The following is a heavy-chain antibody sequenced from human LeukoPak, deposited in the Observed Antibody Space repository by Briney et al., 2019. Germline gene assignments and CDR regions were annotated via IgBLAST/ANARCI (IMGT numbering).Heavy chain of an antibody. CDR3: ARDPWGSRVY. CDR2: ISSSSDI. J-gene: IGHJ4*02. D-gene: IGHD7-27*01. CDR1: GFTSTGYG. Sequence: GGSLRLSCAASGFTSTGYGMNWVRQAPGKGLEWVSSISSSSDIYYADSMKGRFTISRDNAKNSVYLQMNSLRGEDTAVYFCARDPWGSRVYWGQGIVVTVSS. V-gene: IGHV3-21*01.